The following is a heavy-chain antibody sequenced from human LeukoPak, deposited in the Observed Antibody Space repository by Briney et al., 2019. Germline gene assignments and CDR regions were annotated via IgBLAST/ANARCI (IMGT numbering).Heavy chain of an antibody. CDR3: ARPTGTTNFFDY. D-gene: IGHD1-7*01. J-gene: IGHJ4*02. CDR1: GGSISSGGYY. Sequence: SETLSLTCTVSGGSISSGGYYWSWIRQPPGKGLEWIGYIYHSGSTYYNPSLKSRVTISVDTSKNQFSLKLSPVTAADTAVYYCARPTGTTNFFDYWGQGTLVTVSS. CDR2: IYHSGST. V-gene: IGHV4-30-2*03.